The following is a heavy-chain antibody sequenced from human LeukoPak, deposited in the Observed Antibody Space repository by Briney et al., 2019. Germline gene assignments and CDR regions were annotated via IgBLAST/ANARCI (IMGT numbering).Heavy chain of an antibody. D-gene: IGHD6-13*01. V-gene: IGHV1-69*05. CDR1: GGTFSSYA. Sequence: GASVKVSCKASGGTFSSYAISWVRQAPGQGLEWMGGIIPIFGTANYAQKFQGRVTITTDESTSTAYMELSSLRSEDTVVYYCARDLGWLSSSSGWYFDLWGRGTLVTVSS. CDR2: IIPIFGTA. J-gene: IGHJ2*01. CDR3: ARDLGWLSSSSGWYFDL.